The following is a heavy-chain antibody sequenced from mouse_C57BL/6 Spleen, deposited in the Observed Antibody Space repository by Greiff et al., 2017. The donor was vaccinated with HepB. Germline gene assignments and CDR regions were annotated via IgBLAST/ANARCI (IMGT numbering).Heavy chain of an antibody. D-gene: IGHD2-3*01. V-gene: IGHV1-81*01. CDR1: GYTFTSYG. CDR2: IYPRSGNT. Sequence: QVQLKQSGAELARPGASVKLSCKASGYTFTSYGISWVKQRTGQGLEWIGEIYPRSGNTYYNEKFKGKATLTADKSSSTAYMELRSLTSEDSAVYFCARWGDGYYYYAMDYWGQGTSVTVSS. J-gene: IGHJ4*01. CDR3: ARWGDGYYYYAMDY.